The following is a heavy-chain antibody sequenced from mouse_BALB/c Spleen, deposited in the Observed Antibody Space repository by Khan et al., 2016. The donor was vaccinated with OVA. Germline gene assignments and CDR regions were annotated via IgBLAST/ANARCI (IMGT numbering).Heavy chain of an antibody. J-gene: IGHJ3*01. CDR3: ARDYWFAY. CDR1: GFTFSNYA. V-gene: IGHV5-6-5*01. Sequence: EVELVESGGGLVKPGGSLKLSCAASGFTFSNYAMSWVRQSPEKRLEWVASISSGDSTYYPDSVKGRFTISRDNARNILYLQMSSLVSEDTAMYYCARDYWFAYWGQGTLVTVSA. CDR2: ISSGDST.